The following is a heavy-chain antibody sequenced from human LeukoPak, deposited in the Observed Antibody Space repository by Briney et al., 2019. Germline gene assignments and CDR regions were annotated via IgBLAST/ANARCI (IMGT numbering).Heavy chain of an antibody. CDR3: ARDKGGSGYDHLDS. CDR2: TYCRYKWYN. J-gene: IGHJ4*02. Sequence: SQTLSLTCAISGDSVSTNSAAWNWIRQSPSRGLEWLGRTYCRYKWYNDYAVSVKSRITLNPDTSKNQFSLQLNSVTPEDTAVYYCARDKGGSGYDHLDSGGQGTLVTVSS. V-gene: IGHV6-1*01. CDR1: GDSVSTNSAA. D-gene: IGHD5-12*01.